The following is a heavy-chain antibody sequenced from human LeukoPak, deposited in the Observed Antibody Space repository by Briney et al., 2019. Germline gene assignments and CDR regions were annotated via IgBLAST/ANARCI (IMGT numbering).Heavy chain of an antibody. J-gene: IGHJ6*02. CDR1: GYTFTGYH. CDR3: AREKGGVWLGELLQYYYYGMDV. Sequence: ASVKVSCKASGYTFTGYHMHWVRQAPGQGLEWMGWINPNSGGTNYAQKFQGRVTMTRDTSISTAYMELSRLRSDDTAVYYCAREKGGVWLGELLQYYYYGMDVWGQGTTVTVSS. D-gene: IGHD3-10*01. V-gene: IGHV1-2*02. CDR2: INPNSGGT.